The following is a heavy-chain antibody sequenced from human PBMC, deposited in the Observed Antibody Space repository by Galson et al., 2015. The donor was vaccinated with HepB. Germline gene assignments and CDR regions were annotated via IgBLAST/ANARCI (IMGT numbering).Heavy chain of an antibody. V-gene: IGHV1-69*06. Sequence: KPGASVKVSCKASGGTFSSYAISWVRQAPGQGLEWMGGIIPIFGTANYAQKFQGRVTITADKSTGTAYMELSSLRSEDTAVYYCARGSYGYNTGGSYFDYWGQGTLVTVSS. CDR2: IIPIFGTA. CDR3: ARGSYGYNTGGSYFDY. J-gene: IGHJ4*02. CDR1: GGTFSSYA. D-gene: IGHD5-18*01.